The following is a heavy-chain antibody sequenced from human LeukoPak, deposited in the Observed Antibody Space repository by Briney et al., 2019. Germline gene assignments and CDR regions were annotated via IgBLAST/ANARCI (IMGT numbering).Heavy chain of an antibody. CDR2: INHSGST. V-gene: IGHV4-34*01. D-gene: IGHD3-10*01. CDR3: ARVAVVRGVSVHYFDY. CDR1: GGSFSGYY. Sequence: SETLSLTCAVHGGSFSGYYWSWIRQPPGKGLEWIGEINHSGSTNYNPSLKSRVTISVDTSKNQFSLKLSSVTAADTAVYYCARVAVVRGVSVHYFDYWGQGTLVTVSS. J-gene: IGHJ4*02.